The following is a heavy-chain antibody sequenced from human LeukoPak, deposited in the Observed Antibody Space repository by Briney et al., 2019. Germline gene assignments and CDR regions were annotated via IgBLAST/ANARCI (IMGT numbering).Heavy chain of an antibody. V-gene: IGHV4-4*07. CDR3: ARGDSGSYLNFDY. D-gene: IGHD1-26*01. CDR2: IYTSGST. Sequence: SETLSLTCTVSGGSISGGSISSYYWSWIRQPAGKGLEWIGRIYTSGSTNYNPSLKSRVTMSVDTSKNQFSLKLSSVTAADTAVYYCARGDSGSYLNFDYWGQGTLVTVSS. J-gene: IGHJ4*02. CDR1: GGSISSYY.